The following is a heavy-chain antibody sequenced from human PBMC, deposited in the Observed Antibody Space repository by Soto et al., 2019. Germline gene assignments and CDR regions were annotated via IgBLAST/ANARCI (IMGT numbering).Heavy chain of an antibody. CDR2: IYYSGST. V-gene: IGHV4-61*08. D-gene: IGHD3-22*01. CDR3: ARVSHYYDSSGYLVGY. CDR1: GGSIISADSY. J-gene: IGHJ4*02. Sequence: PSETLSLTCAVSGGSIISADSYWFWIRKHPGKGLEWIGYIYYSGSTNYNPSLKSRVTISVDTSKNQFSLKLSSVTAADTAVYYCARVSHYYDSSGYLVGYWSQGTLVTVSS.